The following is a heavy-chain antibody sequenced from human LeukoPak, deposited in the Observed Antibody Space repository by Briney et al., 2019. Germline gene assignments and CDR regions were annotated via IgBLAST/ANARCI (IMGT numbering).Heavy chain of an antibody. Sequence: ASVKVSCKASGYTFTSYYMHWVRQAPGQGLEWMGIINPSGGSTSYAQKFQGRVTMTRDTSTSTVYMELSSLRSDDTAVYYCARAGRGQWFGELYESYYYYYMDVWGKGTTVTVSS. CDR2: INPSGGST. D-gene: IGHD3-10*01. J-gene: IGHJ6*03. V-gene: IGHV1-46*01. CDR1: GYTFTSYY. CDR3: ARAGRGQWFGELYESYYYYYMDV.